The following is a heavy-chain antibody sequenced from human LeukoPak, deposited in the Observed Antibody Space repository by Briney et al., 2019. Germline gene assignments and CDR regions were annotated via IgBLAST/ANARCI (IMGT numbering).Heavy chain of an antibody. CDR2: MNPNSGNT. D-gene: IGHD1-1*01. Sequence: ASVKVSCKASGYTFTSYDINWVRQATGQGLEWMGWMNPNSGNTGYAQKFQGRVTMTRNTSISTAYMEPSSLRSEDTAVYYCANAVSTGWVLEYYYYGMDVWGQGTTVTVSS. CDR3: ANAVSTGWVLEYYYYGMDV. CDR1: GYTFTSYD. V-gene: IGHV1-8*01. J-gene: IGHJ6*02.